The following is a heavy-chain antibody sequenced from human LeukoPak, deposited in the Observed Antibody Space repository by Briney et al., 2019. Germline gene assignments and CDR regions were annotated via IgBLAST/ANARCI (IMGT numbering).Heavy chain of an antibody. J-gene: IGHJ5*02. CDR2: IYYSGST. V-gene: IGHV4-59*12. D-gene: IGHD3-10*01. Sequence: SETLSLTCTVSGGSISSYYWNWIRQPPGKGLEWIGYIYYSGSTNYNPSLKRRVTISVDTSKNQFSLKLSSVTAADTAVYYCARGGRITMVRGVITNRRFDPWGQGTLVTVSS. CDR3: ARGGRITMVRGVITNRRFDP. CDR1: GGSISSYY.